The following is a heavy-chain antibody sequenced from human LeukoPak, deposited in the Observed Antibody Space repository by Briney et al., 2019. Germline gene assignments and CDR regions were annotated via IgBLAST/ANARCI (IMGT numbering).Heavy chain of an antibody. D-gene: IGHD3-10*01. CDR1: GGSFSGYY. V-gene: IGHV4-34*01. Sequence: SETLSLTCAVYGGSFSGYYWSWIRQPPGKWLEWIGEINHSGSTNYNPSLKSRVTISVDTSKNQFSLKLSSVTAADTAVYYCARVGGSRRKLDYWGQGTLVTVSS. J-gene: IGHJ4*02. CDR2: INHSGST. CDR3: ARVGGSRRKLDY.